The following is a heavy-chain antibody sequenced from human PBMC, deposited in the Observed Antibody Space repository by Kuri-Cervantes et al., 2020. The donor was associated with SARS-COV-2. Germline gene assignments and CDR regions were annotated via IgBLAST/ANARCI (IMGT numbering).Heavy chain of an antibody. J-gene: IGHJ4*02. CDR3: ARAGNTGCYLGY. D-gene: IGHD2-8*02. CDR1: GFTFDDYG. CDR2: INWNGVRT. Sequence: GESLKISCAASGFTFDDYGMSWVRQAPGKGLEWVSGINWNGVRTGYTDSVKGRFTISRDNAKNSLYLQMNSLRAEDTAFYYCARAGNTGCYLGYWGQGTLVTVSS. V-gene: IGHV3-20*04.